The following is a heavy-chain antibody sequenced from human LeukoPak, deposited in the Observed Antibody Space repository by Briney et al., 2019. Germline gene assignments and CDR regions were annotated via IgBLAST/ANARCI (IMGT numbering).Heavy chain of an antibody. CDR1: GGTFSSYA. V-gene: IGHV1-69*06. D-gene: IGHD6-19*01. J-gene: IGHJ6*03. CDR2: IIPIFGTA. Sequence: SVKVSCKASGGTFSSYAISWVRQAPGQGLEWMGGIIPIFGTANYAQKFQGRVTITADKSTSTACMELSSLRSEDTAVYYCAGNIAVAGYYYMDVWGKGTTVTVSS. CDR3: AGNIAVAGYYYMDV.